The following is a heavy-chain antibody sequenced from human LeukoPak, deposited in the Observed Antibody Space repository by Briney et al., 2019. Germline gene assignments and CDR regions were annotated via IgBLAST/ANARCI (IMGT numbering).Heavy chain of an antibody. D-gene: IGHD1-1*01. CDR1: GFIISSYA. CDR3: AKGLERYFDY. V-gene: IGHV3-23*01. CDR2: ITGSGGYT. Sequence: GGSLRLSCAASGFIISSYAMSWVRQAPGKGLEWVSTITGSGGYTYYADSVKGRFTISRDNANNSLYLQMNSLRAEDTAVYFCAKGLERYFDYWGQGTLVTVSS. J-gene: IGHJ4*02.